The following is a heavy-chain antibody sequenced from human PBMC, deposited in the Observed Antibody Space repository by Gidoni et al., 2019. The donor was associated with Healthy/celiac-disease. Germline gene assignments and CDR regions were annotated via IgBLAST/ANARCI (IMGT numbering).Heavy chain of an antibody. D-gene: IGHD6-19*01. J-gene: IGHJ2*01. V-gene: IGHV1-18*01. CDR3: ARAQVVAVAGTSRYFDL. Sequence: QVQLVQSGAEVKKPGASVKVSCKASGYTFTSYGISWVRQAPGQGLEWMGWISAYNGNTNYAQKLQGRVTMTTDTSTSTAYMELRSLRSDDTAVYYCARAQVVAVAGTSRYFDLWGRGTLVTVSS. CDR1: GYTFTSYG. CDR2: ISAYNGNT.